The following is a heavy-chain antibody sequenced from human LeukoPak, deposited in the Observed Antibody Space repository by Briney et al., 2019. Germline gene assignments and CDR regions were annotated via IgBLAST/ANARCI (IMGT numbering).Heavy chain of an antibody. CDR2: ISGRGGRT. CDR3: AKDRITGTVGATGAY. CDR1: GFTFSSYG. Sequence: GRSLRLSCAASGFTFSSYGMSWVRQAPGKGLEWVSCISGRGGRTYHADSVKGRFTISRDNSQNKLYLQMTSLRAEDPAVSYCAKDRITGTVGATGAYWGQGTLVTVSS. V-gene: IGHV3-23*01. J-gene: IGHJ4*02. D-gene: IGHD1-26*01.